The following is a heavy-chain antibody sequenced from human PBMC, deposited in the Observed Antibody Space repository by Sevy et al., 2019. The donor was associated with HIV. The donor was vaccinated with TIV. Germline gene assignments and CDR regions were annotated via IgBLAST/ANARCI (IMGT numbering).Heavy chain of an antibody. J-gene: IGHJ4*02. CDR2: IYSDGST. CDR1: GFPVSSNY. D-gene: IGHD5-18*01. Sequence: GGSLRLSCASSGFPVSSNYMSWVRQAPGKGLEWVSVIYSDGSTYHADPVKGRFTISRDNPKNTLYLQMNSLRVEDTAVYYCARGKSGYGYGLDYWGQGTLVTVSS. CDR3: ARGKSGYGYGLDY. V-gene: IGHV3-66*01.